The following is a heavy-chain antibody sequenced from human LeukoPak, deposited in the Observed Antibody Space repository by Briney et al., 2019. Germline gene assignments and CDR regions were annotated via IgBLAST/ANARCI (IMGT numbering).Heavy chain of an antibody. CDR1: GFTFSSYS. V-gene: IGHV3-21*01. D-gene: IGHD5-12*01. Sequence: GGSLRLSCAASGFTFSSYSMNWVRQAPGKGLEWVSSISSSSSYIYYADSVKGRFTISRDNAKKLLYLQMNSLRAEDTAVYYCAASAFSGYDLGYWGQGTLVTVSS. CDR2: ISSSSSYI. J-gene: IGHJ4*02. CDR3: AASAFSGYDLGY.